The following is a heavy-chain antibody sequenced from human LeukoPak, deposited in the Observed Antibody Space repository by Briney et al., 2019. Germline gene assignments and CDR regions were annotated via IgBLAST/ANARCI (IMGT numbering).Heavy chain of an antibody. CDR3: ARVLRYCSGGNCYSGGLGYMDV. CDR2: ISSSGNTT. CDR1: GFTFSDYY. Sequence: TGGSLRLSCAASGFTFSDYYMSWIRQAPGKGLECVSYISSSGNTTYHADSVKGRFTISRDNAKNSLFLQMNSLRAEDTAVYYCARVLRYCSGGNCYSGGLGYMDVWGKGTTVTISS. V-gene: IGHV3-11*01. J-gene: IGHJ6*03. D-gene: IGHD2-15*01.